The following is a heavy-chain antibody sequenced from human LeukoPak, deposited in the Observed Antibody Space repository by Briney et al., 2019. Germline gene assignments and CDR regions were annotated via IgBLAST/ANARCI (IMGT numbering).Heavy chain of an antibody. CDR1: GYTFTGYY. Sequence: ASVKVSCKASGYTFTGYYMHWVRQAPGQGLEWMGWINPNSGDTKYAQKFQGRVTMTRDTSISTAYMELSRLRSDDTAVYYCARVSHIVGATNGSFDYWGKGTLVT. V-gene: IGHV1-2*02. J-gene: IGHJ4*02. CDR2: INPNSGDT. CDR3: ARVSHIVGATNGSFDY. D-gene: IGHD1-26*01.